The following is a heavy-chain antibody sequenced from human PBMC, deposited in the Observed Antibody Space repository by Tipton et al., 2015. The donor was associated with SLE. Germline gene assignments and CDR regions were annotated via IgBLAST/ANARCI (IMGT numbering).Heavy chain of an antibody. CDR2: IIPIFGTA. D-gene: IGHD2-2*01. CDR1: GGTFSSYA. J-gene: IGHJ5*02. V-gene: IGHV1-69*01. Sequence: QLVQSGAEVKKPGSSVKVSCKASGGTFSSYAISWVRQAPGQGLEWMGGIIPIFGTANYAQKFQGRVTITADESTSTAYMELSSLRSEDTAVYYCASGVLYCSSTSCYPNWFDPWGQGTLVTVSS. CDR3: ASGVLYCSSTSCYPNWFDP.